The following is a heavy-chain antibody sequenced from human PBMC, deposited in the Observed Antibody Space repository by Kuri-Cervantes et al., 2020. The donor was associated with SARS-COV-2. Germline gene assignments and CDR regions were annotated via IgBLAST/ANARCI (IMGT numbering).Heavy chain of an antibody. D-gene: IGHD4-11*01. CDR1: GFTFGFYW. J-gene: IGHJ4*02. CDR3: VRGTEDYSGARSFFDS. CDR2: IKQDDTEY. V-gene: IGHV3-7*03. Sequence: GESLKISCAASGFTFGFYWMTWVRQAPGKGLEWVANIKQDDTEYYYVDSVRGRFTISRDNAKNSMYLQMNSLRAEDTAIYYCVRGTEDYSGARSFFDSWGQGTPVTVSS.